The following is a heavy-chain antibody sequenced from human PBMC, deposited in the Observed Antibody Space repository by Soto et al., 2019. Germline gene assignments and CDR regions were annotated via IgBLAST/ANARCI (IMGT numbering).Heavy chain of an antibody. V-gene: IGHV4-39*01. CDR3: ARLPIAAAGIFDY. J-gene: IGHJ4*02. D-gene: IGHD6-13*01. Sequence: SETLSLTCTVSGGSISSSSYYWGWIRQPPGKGLEWIGSIYYSGSTYYNPSLKSRVTISVDTSKNQFSLKLSSVTAADTAVYYCARLPIAAAGIFDYWGQGTLVTVSS. CDR1: GGSISSSSYY. CDR2: IYYSGST.